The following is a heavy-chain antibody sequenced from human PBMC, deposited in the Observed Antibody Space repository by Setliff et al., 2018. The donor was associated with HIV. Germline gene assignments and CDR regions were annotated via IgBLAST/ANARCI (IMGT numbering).Heavy chain of an antibody. J-gene: IGHJ4*02. V-gene: IGHV3-23*01. CDR2: ISGSGGNT. Sequence: PGGSLRLSCAASRFTFSNYAMSWVRQAPGKGLEWVSVISGSGGNTYYADSVKGRFTISRDNSKNTLYLQMNNLRGEDTAVYYCASAVGSSSWLRALDYWGQGTLVTVSS. D-gene: IGHD6-13*01. CDR3: ASAVGSSSWLRALDY. CDR1: RFTFSNYA.